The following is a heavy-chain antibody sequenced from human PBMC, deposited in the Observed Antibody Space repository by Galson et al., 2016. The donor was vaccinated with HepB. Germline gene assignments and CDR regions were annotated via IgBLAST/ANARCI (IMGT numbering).Heavy chain of an antibody. D-gene: IGHD6-19*01. CDR3: ARTIVRLVRNYYYQYGMDV. Sequence: SVKVSCKASGGTFSNYGISWVRQAPGQGLEYMGGIIPILGTPNYAQKFQGRVTITADESTSTACMEVSSLRSEDTAVYYCARTIVRLVRNYYYQYGMDVWGQGTTVTVS. CDR1: GGTFSNYG. CDR2: IIPILGTP. V-gene: IGHV1-69*13. J-gene: IGHJ6*02.